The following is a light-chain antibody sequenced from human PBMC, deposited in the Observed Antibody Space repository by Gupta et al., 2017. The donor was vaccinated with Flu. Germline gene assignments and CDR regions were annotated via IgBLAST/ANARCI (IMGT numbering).Light chain of an antibody. Sequence: QSALTQPASVSGSPGQSITISCTGTSSDVGTYTLVSWYQQDPGKAPRLIISEVVKRASGVSNRFSASKSGNTASLTISGLQAEDEADYYCCSYTTAMTYVFGPGTKVTVL. CDR1: SSDVGTYTL. V-gene: IGLV2-23*02. CDR2: EVV. CDR3: CSYTTAMTYV. J-gene: IGLJ1*01.